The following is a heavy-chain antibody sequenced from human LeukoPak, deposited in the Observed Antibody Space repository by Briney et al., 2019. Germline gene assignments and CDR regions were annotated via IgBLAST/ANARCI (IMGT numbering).Heavy chain of an antibody. D-gene: IGHD4-17*01. J-gene: IGHJ6*03. Sequence: GRSLRLSCAASGFTFSTYGMHWVRQAPGKGLEWVAVTAFNGSNNDYVTSYANSVKGRFTISRDNSKNTLYLQMSSLRAEDTAVYYCAKVSGPTVTQPMDVWGKGTTVTVSS. CDR1: GFTFSTYG. V-gene: IGHV3-30*18. CDR3: AKVSGPTVTQPMDV. CDR2: TAFNGSNNDYVT.